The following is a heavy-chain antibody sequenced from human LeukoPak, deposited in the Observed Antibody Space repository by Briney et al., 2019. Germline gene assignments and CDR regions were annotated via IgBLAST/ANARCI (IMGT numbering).Heavy chain of an antibody. J-gene: IGHJ4*02. V-gene: IGHV3-23*01. CDR2: ISDRGDNK. CDR3: AKSSRYGTGWYGRIDY. CDR1: GFTFSSHA. D-gene: IGHD6-19*01. Sequence: GGSLRLSCAASGFTFSSHAMSWVRQAPGKGLEWVSAISDRGDNKQYTDSVKGRLTFSRDNSKNTLYLQMNSLRADDTAVYYCAKSSRYGTGWYGRIDYWGQGTLVTVS.